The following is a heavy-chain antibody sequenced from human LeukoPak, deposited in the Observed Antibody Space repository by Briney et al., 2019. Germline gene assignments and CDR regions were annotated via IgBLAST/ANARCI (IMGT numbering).Heavy chain of an antibody. CDR1: GFTFSSYA. Sequence: LSGGSLRLSCAASGFTFSSYAMSWVRQAPGKGLEWVSAISGSGGSTYYADSVKGRFTISRDNSKNTLYLQMNSLRAEDTAVYFCAKPPLPNYDVLTGYDYWGQGTLVTVSS. CDR3: AKPPLPNYDVLTGYDY. V-gene: IGHV3-23*01. D-gene: IGHD3-9*01. CDR2: ISGSGGST. J-gene: IGHJ4*02.